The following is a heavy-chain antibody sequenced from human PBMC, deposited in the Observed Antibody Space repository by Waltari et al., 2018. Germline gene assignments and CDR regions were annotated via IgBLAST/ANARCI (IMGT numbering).Heavy chain of an antibody. CDR2: IKPNRCNT. D-gene: IGHD3-22*01. Sequence: QVQLVQPGAEVKKPGASVKVSCKTSGYTFTSYDFNCVRQATGQGLEWMGWIKPNRCNTGYAQKFQGRVTITRNTSISTVYMELSSLRSEDTAVYDCARRCYYYPFDYWGQGTLVTVSS. J-gene: IGHJ4*02. CDR1: GYTFTSYD. V-gene: IGHV1-8*03. CDR3: ARRCYYYPFDY.